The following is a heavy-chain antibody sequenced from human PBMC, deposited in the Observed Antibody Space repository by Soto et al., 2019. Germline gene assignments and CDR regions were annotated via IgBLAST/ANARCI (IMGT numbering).Heavy chain of an antibody. V-gene: IGHV1-18*01. D-gene: IGHD6-13*01. Sequence: QVQLVQSGAEVKKPGASVKVSCKASGYSFTSYGISWVRQAPGQGLEWMGWISAYNGNKKYAQKLQGTVTMNTDTSTSTAYMELRRLRSDDTAVYYCARDLGQQLVDYWGQGTLVTVSS. CDR1: GYSFTSYG. J-gene: IGHJ4*02. CDR2: ISAYNGNK. CDR3: ARDLGQQLVDY.